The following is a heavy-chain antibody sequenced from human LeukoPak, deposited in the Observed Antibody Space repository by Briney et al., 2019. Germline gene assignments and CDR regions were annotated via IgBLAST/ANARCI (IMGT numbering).Heavy chain of an antibody. D-gene: IGHD3-9*01. CDR3: ARLAPGNYDILTGDPRVVFDY. CDR2: VHSSGST. V-gene: IGHV4-59*01. CDR1: GGSISSFF. Sequence: SETLSLTCTVSGGSISSFFWSWIRQPPGKGLEWIGYVHSSGSTKYNPSLKSRLIISVDMSKNQFSLKLRSVSVADTAVYYCARLAPGNYDILTGDPRVVFDYWGQGALVTVSS. J-gene: IGHJ4*02.